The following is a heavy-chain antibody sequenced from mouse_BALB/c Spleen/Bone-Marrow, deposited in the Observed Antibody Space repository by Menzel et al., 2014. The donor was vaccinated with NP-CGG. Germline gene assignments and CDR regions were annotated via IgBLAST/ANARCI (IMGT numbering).Heavy chain of an antibody. Sequence: VKLVESGAELVRPGTSVKVSCKASGYDFSNYLIEWVKQRPGQGLEWIGVINPGSGNSNYNERFKGKATLTADKSSSPAFIHLNSLTSANSAFYICARHGGYLDYWGQGTSLTVSS. CDR1: GYDFSNYL. V-gene: IGHV1-54*03. CDR2: INPGSGNS. CDR3: ARHGGYLDY. D-gene: IGHD1-1*02. J-gene: IGHJ2*02.